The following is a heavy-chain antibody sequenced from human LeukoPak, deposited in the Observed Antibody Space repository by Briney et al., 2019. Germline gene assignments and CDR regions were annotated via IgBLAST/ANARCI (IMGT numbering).Heavy chain of an antibody. Sequence: PGGSLRLSCAASGFTFSAYWMSWVRHTPGKGLQWVANIDKAGSAEIYVDSVKGRFTISRDNAKNSLYLQMNSLRAEDTAVYYCARDPDYGGAVAFFDSWGQGTLVTVSS. J-gene: IGHJ5*01. D-gene: IGHD4-23*01. V-gene: IGHV3-7*01. CDR1: GFTFSAYW. CDR2: IDKAGSAE. CDR3: ARDPDYGGAVAFFDS.